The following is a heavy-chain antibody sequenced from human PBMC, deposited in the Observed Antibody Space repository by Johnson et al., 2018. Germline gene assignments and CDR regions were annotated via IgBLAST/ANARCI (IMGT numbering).Heavy chain of an antibody. CDR2: INHSGST. J-gene: IGHJ6*04. D-gene: IGHD4-17*01. CDR3: ARALYGDYGIYYYYYGMDV. CDR1: GGSFSGYY. Sequence: QVQLQQWGAGLLKPSETLSLTCAVYGGSFSGYYWSWIRQPPGKGLEWIGEINHSGSTNYNPSLKSRVTISLDTSKNQFSLKLNSVTAADTAVYYCARALYGDYGIYYYYYGMDVWGKGTTVTVSS. V-gene: IGHV4-34*01.